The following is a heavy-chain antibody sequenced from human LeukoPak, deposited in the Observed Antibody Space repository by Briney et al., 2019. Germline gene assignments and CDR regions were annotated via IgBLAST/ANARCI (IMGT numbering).Heavy chain of an antibody. CDR1: GGSISSYY. J-gene: IGHJ4*02. CDR3: ARVCSSSWYVPEEIDY. CDR2: IYYSGST. V-gene: IGHV4-59*08. Sequence: SETLSLTCTVSGGSISSYYWSWIRQPPGKGLEWIGYIYYSGSTNYNPSLKSRVTISVDTSKNQFSLKLSSVTAADTAVYYCARVCSSSWYVPEEIDYWGQGTLVTVSS. D-gene: IGHD6-13*01.